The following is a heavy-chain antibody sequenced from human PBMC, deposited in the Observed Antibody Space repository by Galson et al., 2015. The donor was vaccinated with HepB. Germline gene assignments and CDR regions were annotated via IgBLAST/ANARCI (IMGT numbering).Heavy chain of an antibody. J-gene: IGHJ5*02. D-gene: IGHD2-15*01. CDR1: GFTFSSYW. V-gene: IGHV3-74*01. CDR2: INSDGSST. CDR3: ARGDIVVVVAATDWFDP. Sequence: SLRLSCAASGFTFSSYWMHWVRQAPGKGLVWVSRINSDGSSTSYADSVKGRFTISRDNAKNTLYLQMNSLRAEDTAVYYCARGDIVVVVAATDWFDPWGQGTLVTVSS.